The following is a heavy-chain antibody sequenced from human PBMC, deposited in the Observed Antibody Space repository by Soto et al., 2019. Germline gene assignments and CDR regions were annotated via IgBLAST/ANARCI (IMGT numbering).Heavy chain of an antibody. CDR2: ISYDGSNK. CDR1: GFTFRSGC. CDR3: AKDLEVRGENIDY. V-gene: IGHV3-30*18. Sequence: PGGSLILSCAPSGFTFRSGCMHWVLKAPGKGLEWVAVISYDGSNKYYADSVKGRFAISRDNSKNTLYLQMNSLRAEDTAVYYCAKDLEVRGENIDYWGQGTLVTVSS. D-gene: IGHD3-10*01. J-gene: IGHJ4*02.